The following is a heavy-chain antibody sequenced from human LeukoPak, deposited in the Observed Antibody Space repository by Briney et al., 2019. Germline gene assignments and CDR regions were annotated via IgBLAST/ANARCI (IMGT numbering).Heavy chain of an antibody. D-gene: IGHD5-24*01. CDR3: AREGGYNSFDY. CDR1: GFTFSSYW. CDR2: INSDGSST. Sequence: GGSLRLSCAASGFTFSSYWMHWVRQAPGKGLVWVSRINSDGSSTSYADSVKGRFTISRDNAKNSLYLQMNSLRAEDTAVYYCAREGGYNSFDYWGQGTLVTVSS. J-gene: IGHJ4*02. V-gene: IGHV3-74*01.